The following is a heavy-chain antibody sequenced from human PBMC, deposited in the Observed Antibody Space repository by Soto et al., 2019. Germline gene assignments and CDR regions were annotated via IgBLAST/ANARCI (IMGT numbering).Heavy chain of an antibody. J-gene: IGHJ3*01. D-gene: IGHD3-10*01. CDR1: ELDFITYC. CDR3: VRAANNINWFPEAFDF. Sequence: KISCKGSELDFITYCIGWVSQMPGKGLEWMGIMYPGDSDIRYSPSFQGQVTISGDRSISTAYLHWSSLKASDTAMYYCVRAANNINWFPEAFDFLGRGTMVTVFS. V-gene: IGHV5-51*01. CDR2: MYPGDSDI.